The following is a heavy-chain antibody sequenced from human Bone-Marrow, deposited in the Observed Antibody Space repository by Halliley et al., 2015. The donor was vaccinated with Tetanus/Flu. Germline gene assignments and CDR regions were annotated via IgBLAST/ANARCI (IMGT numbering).Heavy chain of an antibody. CDR1: GFTFNSHA. CDR2: INNHGVST. V-gene: IGHV3-23*01. D-gene: IGHD1-26*01. CDR3: AKGASAWADSNYFDF. Sequence: SLRLSCAASGFTFNSHAMYWVRQAPGKGLEWVSGINNHGVSTYYADSVKGRFTISRDNYKNTLYLQMNSLRAEDTAVYYCAKGASAWADSNYFDFWGPGTLVTVSS. J-gene: IGHJ4*02.